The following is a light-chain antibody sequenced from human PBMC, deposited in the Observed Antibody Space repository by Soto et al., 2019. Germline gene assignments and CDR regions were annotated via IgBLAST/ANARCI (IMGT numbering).Light chain of an antibody. CDR1: QNIRSR. CDR3: QQYGGSPSIT. J-gene: IGKJ5*01. CDR2: KAS. V-gene: IGKV1-5*03. Sequence: DFQMTQSPSTLSASVGDRVTITCRASQNIRSRLAWYQQKPGKAPKLLIYKASTLKSGVPSRFSGSGSGTDFTLTISRLEPEDSAVYYCQQYGGSPSITFGQGTRLEIK.